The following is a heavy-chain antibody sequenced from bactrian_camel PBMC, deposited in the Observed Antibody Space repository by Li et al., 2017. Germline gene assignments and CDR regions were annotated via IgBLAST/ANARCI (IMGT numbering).Heavy chain of an antibody. D-gene: IGHD7*01. CDR1: PSMQYGWC. Sequence: DVQLVESGGGSVESGWSLRLACTASPSMQYGWCMGWFRLAPGNECELVSTISSDGRTYYSDSVKGRFTISQDNAKSTLYLTMNSLKPEDTAMYYCAANPFGTGACSLYETVFGYWGQGTQVTVS. CDR3: AANPFGTGACSLYETVFGY. J-gene: IGHJ6*01. CDR2: ISSDGRT. V-gene: IGHV3S67*01.